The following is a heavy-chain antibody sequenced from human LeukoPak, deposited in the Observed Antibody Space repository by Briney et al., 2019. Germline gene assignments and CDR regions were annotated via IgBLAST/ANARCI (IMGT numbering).Heavy chain of an antibody. J-gene: IGHJ4*02. D-gene: IGHD5-18*01. CDR2: IIPIFGTA. Sequence: VASVKVSCKASGGTFSSYAISWVRQAPGQGLEWMGGIIPIFGTANYAQKFQGRVTITADKSTSTAYMELSSLRSEDTAVYYCAREIGPIQLHLWGSAFDYWGQGTLVTVSS. CDR1: GGTFSSYA. CDR3: AREIGPIQLHLWGSAFDY. V-gene: IGHV1-69*06.